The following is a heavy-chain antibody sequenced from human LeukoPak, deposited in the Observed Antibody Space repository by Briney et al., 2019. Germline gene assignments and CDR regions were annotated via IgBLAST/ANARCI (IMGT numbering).Heavy chain of an antibody. CDR2: INPSGSST. J-gene: IGHJ6*03. CDR1: GYSFTSHY. V-gene: IGHV1-46*01. Sequence: ASVKVSCKASGYSFTSHYMHWVRQAPGQGLEWLGLINPSGSSTLYAQKFRGRVTMSQDTSTDTVYMELSSLRSEDTAIYYCAIVQYALLPGYLNYMEVWGKGTTVTISS. D-gene: IGHD3-9*01. CDR3: AIVQYALLPGYLNYMEV.